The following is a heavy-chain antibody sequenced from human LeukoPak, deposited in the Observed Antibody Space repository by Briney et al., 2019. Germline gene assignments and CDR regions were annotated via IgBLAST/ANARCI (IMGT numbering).Heavy chain of an antibody. CDR3: ARGGSGSYSY. CDR2: IYHSGST. Sequence: SETLSLTCTVSGGSISSYYWSWIRQPPGKGLEWIGSIYHSGSTYYNPSLKSRVTISVDTSKNQFSLKLSSVTAADTAVYYCARGGSGSYSYWGQGTLVTVSS. D-gene: IGHD1-26*01. J-gene: IGHJ4*02. CDR1: GGSISSYY. V-gene: IGHV4-38-2*02.